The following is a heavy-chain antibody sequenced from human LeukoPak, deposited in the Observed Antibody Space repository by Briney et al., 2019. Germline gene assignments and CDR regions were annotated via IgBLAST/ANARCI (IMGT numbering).Heavy chain of an antibody. CDR3: AKIVVVTYLLWEPQNLNVDY. D-gene: IGHD2-21*02. Sequence: GGSLRLSCSGSAFTFGDYVLNWFRQAPGKGLEWVGFIKNKAYGETTEYAASVKGRFSISRDDSKSIAYLQMNSLKTEDTAVYYCAKIVVVTYLLWEPQNLNVDYWGQGTLVTVSS. CDR2: IKNKAYGETT. CDR1: AFTFGDYV. V-gene: IGHV3-49*03. J-gene: IGHJ4*02.